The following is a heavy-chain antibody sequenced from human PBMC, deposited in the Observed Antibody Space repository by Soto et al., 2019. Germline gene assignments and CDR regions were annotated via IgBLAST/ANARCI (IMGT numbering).Heavy chain of an antibody. D-gene: IGHD1-26*01. J-gene: IGHJ2*01. CDR1: GFTFDDYG. CDR3: ARDGLGELLLGWYFDL. V-gene: IGHV3-20*04. Sequence: EVQLVESGGGVVRPGGSLRLSCAASGFTFDDYGMSWVRQAPGKGLEWVSGINWNGGSTGYADSVKGGFTISRDNAKNSLYLQMNSLRAEDTALYYCARDGLGELLLGWYFDLWGRGTLVTVSS. CDR2: INWNGGST.